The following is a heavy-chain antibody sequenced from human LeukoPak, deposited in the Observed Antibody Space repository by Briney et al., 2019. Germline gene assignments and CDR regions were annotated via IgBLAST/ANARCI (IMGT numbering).Heavy chain of an antibody. CDR2: IWYDGSNK. CDR1: GFTFSSYG. Sequence: PGRSLRLSCAASGFTFSSYGMHWVRQAPGKGLEWVAVIWYDGSNKYYADSVKGRFTISRDNSKNTLYLQMNSLRAEDTAVYYCASWPRYCTNGVCSDPYYYYGMDVWGQGTTVTVSS. CDR3: ASWPRYCTNGVCSDPYYYYGMDV. V-gene: IGHV3-33*01. D-gene: IGHD2-8*01. J-gene: IGHJ6*02.